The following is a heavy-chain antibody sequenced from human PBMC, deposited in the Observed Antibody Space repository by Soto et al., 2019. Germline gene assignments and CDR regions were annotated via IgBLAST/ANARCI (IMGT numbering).Heavy chain of an antibody. CDR2: ISGNGDDK. D-gene: IGHD2-21*02. CDR3: AKERVNILVVTAPQD. J-gene: IGHJ4*02. V-gene: IGHV3-23*01. Sequence: GGSLRLSCAASGFSFSNSAMSWVRQVPGKGLEWVSGISGNGDDKYYADSAKGRFTVSRDNFKNTLFLQVSSLRVEDTAVYYCAKERVNILVVTAPQDWGPGTQVTVSS. CDR1: GFSFSNSA.